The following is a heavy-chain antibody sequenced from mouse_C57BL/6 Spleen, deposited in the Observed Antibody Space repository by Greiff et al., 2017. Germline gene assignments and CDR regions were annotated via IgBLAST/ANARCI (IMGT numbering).Heavy chain of an antibody. Sequence: VQLQQSGAELVRPGSSVKLSCKASGYTFTSYWMHWVKQRPIQGLEWIGNIDPSDSETHYNQKFKDKATLTVDKSSSTAYMQLSSLTSEDSAVYYCARPYDYGSSFDYWGQGTTLTVSS. CDR1: GYTFTSYW. CDR3: ARPYDYGSSFDY. V-gene: IGHV1-52*01. D-gene: IGHD1-1*01. J-gene: IGHJ2*01. CDR2: IDPSDSET.